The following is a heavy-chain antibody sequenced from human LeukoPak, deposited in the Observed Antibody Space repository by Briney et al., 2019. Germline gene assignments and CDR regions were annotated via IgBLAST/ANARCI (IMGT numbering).Heavy chain of an antibody. CDR3: ARGGGPGDFDY. CDR1: GFIFSTYS. Sequence: GGSLRLSCAAAGFIFSTYSMNWVRQAPGKGLEWVSYISSSTTIYYADSVKGRFTISRDNAKNSLYVQMNSLRDEDTAVYYCARGGGPGDFDYWGQGTLVTLSS. CDR2: ISSSTTI. V-gene: IGHV3-48*02. D-gene: IGHD3-10*01. J-gene: IGHJ4*02.